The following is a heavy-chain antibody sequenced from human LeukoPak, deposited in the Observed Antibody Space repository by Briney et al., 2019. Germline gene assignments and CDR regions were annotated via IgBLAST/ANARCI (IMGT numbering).Heavy chain of an antibody. V-gene: IGHV3-23*01. D-gene: IGHD2-2*01. CDR1: GFTFSSYA. J-gene: IGHJ4*02. CDR3: AKDHQYGYFDY. Sequence: GGSLRLSCAASGFTFSSYAMSWVRQAPGKGLEWVSTISGSGGSAYYADSVKGRFTISRDNSKNTLYLQMNSLRAEDTAVYYCAKDHQYGYFDYWGQETLVTVSS. CDR2: ISGSGGSA.